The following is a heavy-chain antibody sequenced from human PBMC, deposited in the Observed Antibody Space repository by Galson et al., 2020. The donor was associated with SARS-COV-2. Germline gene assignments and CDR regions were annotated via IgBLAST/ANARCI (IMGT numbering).Heavy chain of an antibody. J-gene: IGHJ6*02. Sequence: QAPGQGLEWMGRIIPILGIANYAQKFQGRVTITADKSTSTAYMELSSLRSEDTAVYYCAGGIWFGELWHYGMDVWGQGTTVTVSS. CDR3: AGGIWFGELWHYGMDV. CDR2: IIPILGIA. D-gene: IGHD3-10*01. V-gene: IGHV1-69*02.